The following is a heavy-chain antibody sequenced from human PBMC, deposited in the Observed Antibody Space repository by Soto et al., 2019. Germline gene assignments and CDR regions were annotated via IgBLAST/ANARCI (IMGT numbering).Heavy chain of an antibody. D-gene: IGHD2-2*01. CDR3: ARGRSSTSPYPIGY. V-gene: IGHV4-31*03. CDR1: GGSISSGGYY. J-gene: IGHJ4*02. Sequence: QVQLQESGPGLVKPSQTLSLTCTVSGGSISSGGYYWSLIRQHPGKGLEWIGYIYYSGSTYYNPSLKSRVTISVDTTKNQFSLKLSSVTAADTAVYYCARGRSSTSPYPIGYWGQGTLVTVSS. CDR2: IYYSGST.